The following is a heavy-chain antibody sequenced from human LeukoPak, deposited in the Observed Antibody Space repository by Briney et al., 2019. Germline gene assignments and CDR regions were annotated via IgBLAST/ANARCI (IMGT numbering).Heavy chain of an antibody. CDR1: GFTFSSYD. CDR2: IGTAGEI. Sequence: GGSLRLSCAASGFTFSSYDIHWVRQATGKGLEWVSGIGTAGEIYYPGSVKGRFTISRENAKNSLYLQMNSLRAEDTAVYYCARGNDYYDSSGYYYWGQGTLVTVSS. J-gene: IGHJ4*02. CDR3: ARGNDYYDSSGYYY. V-gene: IGHV3-13*01. D-gene: IGHD3-22*01.